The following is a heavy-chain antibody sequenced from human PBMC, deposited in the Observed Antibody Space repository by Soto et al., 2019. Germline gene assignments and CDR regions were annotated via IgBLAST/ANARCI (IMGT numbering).Heavy chain of an antibody. CDR3: ARDPHYYDFWSGYRLDP. V-gene: IGHV1-18*01. Sequence: ASVKVSCKASGYTFTSYGISWVRQAPGQGLEWMGWISAYNGNTNYAQKLQGRVTMTTDTSTSTAYMELRSLRSDDTAVYYCARDPHYYDFWSGYRLDPWGQGTLVTVSS. CDR1: GYTFTSYG. D-gene: IGHD3-3*01. CDR2: ISAYNGNT. J-gene: IGHJ5*02.